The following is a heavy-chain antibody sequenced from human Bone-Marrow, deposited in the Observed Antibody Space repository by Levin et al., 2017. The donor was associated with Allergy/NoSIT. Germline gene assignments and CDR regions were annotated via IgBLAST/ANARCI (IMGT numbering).Heavy chain of an antibody. V-gene: IGHV2-5*01. Sequence: SGPTLVKPTQTLTLTCTFSGFSLSTSGVGVSWIRQPPGKPLEWLALIYWNDEKRYIPSLQSRLTITKDTSKNQVVLTMTNLDPVDTATYYSAHISGIEVILLEEDYFDYWGQGTLVTVSS. D-gene: IGHD3-10*01. CDR1: GFSLSTSGVG. J-gene: IGHJ4*02. CDR3: AHISGIEVILLEEDYFDY. CDR2: IYWNDEK.